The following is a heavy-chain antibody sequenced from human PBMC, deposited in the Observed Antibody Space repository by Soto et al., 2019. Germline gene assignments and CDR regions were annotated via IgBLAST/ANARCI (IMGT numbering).Heavy chain of an antibody. CDR2: ISAHNGKT. Sequence: QVQLVQSGAEVKKPGASVKVSCKASGYIFTRHGVTWVRQAPGQGLEWMGWISAHNGKTNYAQKVQGRVTMTTDTTTSTAYMELRSLRSDDTAVYYCARWSSGSYSDWFDPWGQGALVTVSS. CDR3: ARWSSGSYSDWFDP. D-gene: IGHD1-26*01. CDR1: GYIFTRHG. J-gene: IGHJ5*02. V-gene: IGHV1-18*04.